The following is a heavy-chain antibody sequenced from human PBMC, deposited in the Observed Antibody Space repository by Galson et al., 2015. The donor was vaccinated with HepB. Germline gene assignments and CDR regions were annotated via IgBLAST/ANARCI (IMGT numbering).Heavy chain of an antibody. CDR3: ARDSRLRDLAFDI. V-gene: IGHV3-21*01. J-gene: IGHJ3*02. CDR1: GFTFSSYS. CDR2: ISSSSSYI. D-gene: IGHD4-17*01. Sequence: SLRLSCAASGFTFSSYSMNWVRQAPGKGLEWVSSISSSSSYIYYADSVKGRFTISRDNAKNSLYLQMNSLRAEDTAVYYCARDSRLRDLAFDIWGQGTMVTVSS.